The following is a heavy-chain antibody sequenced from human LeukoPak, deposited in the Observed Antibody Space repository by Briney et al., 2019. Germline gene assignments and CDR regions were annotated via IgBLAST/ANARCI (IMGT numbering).Heavy chain of an antibody. CDR1: GYSFTSYW. CDR2: IFPGDCNT. J-gene: IGHJ6*03. D-gene: IGHD5-24*01. Sequence: GESLKISSKGSGYSFTSYWNCCVLQMPGEKLEWLVVIFPGDCNTRYNPSLQSRVTISVDMSISHASLQWSSLTASYTAMYYCARHWDGYTVDYYYMDVWGKGTTVTVSS. CDR3: ARHWDGYTVDYYYMDV. V-gene: IGHV5-51*01.